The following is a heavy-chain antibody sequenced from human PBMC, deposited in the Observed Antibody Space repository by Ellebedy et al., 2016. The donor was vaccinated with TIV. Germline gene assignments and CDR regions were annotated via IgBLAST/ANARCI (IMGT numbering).Heavy chain of an antibody. Sequence: GESLKISCAASGFTFDDYAMSWVRQVPGKGLEWLSDINWNGDITTYADAVRGRFTVSRDNAKNSLSVQINSLGAEDTALYFCAGHSYGGNSGLDYWGRGILVTVSS. CDR3: AGHSYGGNSGLDY. V-gene: IGHV3-20*04. D-gene: IGHD4-23*01. CDR2: INWNGDIT. CDR1: GFTFDDYA. J-gene: IGHJ4*02.